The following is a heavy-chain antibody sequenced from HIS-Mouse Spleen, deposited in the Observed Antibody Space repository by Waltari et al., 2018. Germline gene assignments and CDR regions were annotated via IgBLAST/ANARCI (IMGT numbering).Heavy chain of an antibody. V-gene: IGHV4-39*07. CDR3: AREIPYSSSWYDWYFDL. Sequence: QLQLQESGPGLVKPSETLSLTCTVSGGSISSSSYYWGWIRQPPGKGLEWIGSIYYRWSTYYNPHLKSRVTISVDTSKNQFSLKLSSVTAADTAVYYCAREIPYSSSWYDWYFDLWGRGTLVTVSS. CDR2: IYYRWST. D-gene: IGHD6-13*01. CDR1: GGSISSSSYY. J-gene: IGHJ2*01.